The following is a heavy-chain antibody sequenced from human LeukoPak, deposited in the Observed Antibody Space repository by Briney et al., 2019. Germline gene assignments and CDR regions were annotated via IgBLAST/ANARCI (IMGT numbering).Heavy chain of an antibody. CDR2: ITGSGGST. CDR1: GFTFISYS. Sequence: GGSLRLSCADSGFTFISYSMSWVRQAPGKGLEWVSAITGSGGSTYYADSVKGRFTISRDNSKNTLYLQMNTLRAEDTAVYYSAKGLDPWGQGTLVTVSS. V-gene: IGHV3-23*01. J-gene: IGHJ5*02. CDR3: AKGLDP.